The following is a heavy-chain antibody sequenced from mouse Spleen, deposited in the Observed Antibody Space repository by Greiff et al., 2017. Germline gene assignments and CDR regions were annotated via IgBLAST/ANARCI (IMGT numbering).Heavy chain of an antibody. CDR3: EGYGNYEGYYAMDY. CDR1: GYTFTSYW. Sequence: QVQLQQPGAELVKPGASVKLSCKASGYTFTSYWMHWVKQRPGQGLEWIGMIHPNSGSTNYNEKFKSKATLTVDKSSSTAYMQLSSLTSEDSAVYYCEGYGNYEGYYAMDYWGQGTSVTVSS. J-gene: IGHJ4*01. D-gene: IGHD2-1*01. V-gene: IGHV1-64*01. CDR2: IHPNSGST.